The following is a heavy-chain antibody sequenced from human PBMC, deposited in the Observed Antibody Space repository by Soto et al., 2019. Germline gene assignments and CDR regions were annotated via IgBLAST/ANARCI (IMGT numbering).Heavy chain of an antibody. CDR2: ISSSSSYI. J-gene: IGHJ5*02. CDR3: ARGAARSSWRGFDP. Sequence: VGSLRLSCAASGFTFSSYSMNWIRQAPGKGLEWVSSISSSSSYIYYADSVKGRFTISRDNAKNSLYLQMNSLRAEDTAVYYCARGAARSSWRGFDPWGQGTLVTVSS. V-gene: IGHV3-21*01. D-gene: IGHD6-6*01. CDR1: GFTFSSYS.